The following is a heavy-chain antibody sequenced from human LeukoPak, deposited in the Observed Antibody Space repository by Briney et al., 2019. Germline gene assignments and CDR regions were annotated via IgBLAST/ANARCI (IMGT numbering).Heavy chain of an antibody. Sequence: QPGGSLRLSCAASGFTFKNYAMYWVRQAPGKGLEWVSAIIESGESTYSTDSVKGRFTISRDNSKNTLYLQMNSLRAEDTAFYYCAKGSAQYYFDSWGQGTLVTVSS. CDR1: GFTFKNYA. CDR3: AKGSAQYYFDS. D-gene: IGHD3-10*01. CDR2: IIESGEST. J-gene: IGHJ4*02. V-gene: IGHV3-23*01.